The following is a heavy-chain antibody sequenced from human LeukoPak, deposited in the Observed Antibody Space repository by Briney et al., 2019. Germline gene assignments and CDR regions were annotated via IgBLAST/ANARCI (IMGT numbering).Heavy chain of an antibody. J-gene: IGHJ4*02. Sequence: GGSLRLSCAASGFSFSSYKMDWLRQAPGKGLEWVSYITDSGSTTKYADSVKGRFTISRDDAEDSVHLQMNSLRVEDTAVYYCARTNHDHGYSRDYWGQGTLVTVSS. CDR1: GFSFSSYK. V-gene: IGHV3-48*03. CDR3: ARTNHDHGYSRDY. CDR2: ITDSGSTT. D-gene: IGHD4-17*01.